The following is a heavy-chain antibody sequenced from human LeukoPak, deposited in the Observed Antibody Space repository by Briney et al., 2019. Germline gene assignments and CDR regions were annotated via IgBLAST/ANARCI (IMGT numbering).Heavy chain of an antibody. D-gene: IGHD5-12*01. Sequence: SETLSLTCTVSGGSINNYYWSWIRQPPGKGLEFLGYIYYNGITNYNPSLKSRVTLSVDMSQNQFSLKLTSVTAADTALYYCARSHYRMTTITVFDYWGQGTLVTVSS. J-gene: IGHJ4*02. CDR3: ARSHYRMTTITVFDY. CDR1: GGSINNYY. CDR2: IYYNGIT. V-gene: IGHV4-59*01.